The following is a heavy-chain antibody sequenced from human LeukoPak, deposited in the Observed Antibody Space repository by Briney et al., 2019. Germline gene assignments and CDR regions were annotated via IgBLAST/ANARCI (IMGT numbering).Heavy chain of an antibody. Sequence: ASVKVSCKASGYTFTSYGIIWVRQAPGQGLEWMGWISTYNGNTNYAQKLQGRVTMTTDTSTSTAYMELRSLRSDDMAVYYCARGSSSGGYFYYYGMDVWGQGTTVTVSS. CDR2: ISTYNGNT. J-gene: IGHJ6*02. V-gene: IGHV1-18*03. CDR3: ARGSSSGGYFYYYGMDV. CDR1: GYTFTSYG. D-gene: IGHD6-6*01.